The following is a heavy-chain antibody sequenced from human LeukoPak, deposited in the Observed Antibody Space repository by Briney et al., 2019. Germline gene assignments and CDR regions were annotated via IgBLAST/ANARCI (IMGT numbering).Heavy chain of an antibody. D-gene: IGHD3-22*01. Sequence: RPGGSLRLSCAASGITVSTNYMTWVRQAPGKGLEWVSYISSSSSTIYYADSVKGRFTISRDNAKNSLYLQMNSLRAEDTAVYYCARVPLDYYDSSGYYSPHWGQGTLVTVSS. J-gene: IGHJ1*01. CDR3: ARVPLDYYDSSGYYSPH. CDR1: GITVSTNY. CDR2: ISSSSSTI. V-gene: IGHV3-48*01.